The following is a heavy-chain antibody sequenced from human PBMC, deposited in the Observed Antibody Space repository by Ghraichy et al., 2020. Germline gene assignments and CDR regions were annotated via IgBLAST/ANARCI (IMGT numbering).Heavy chain of an antibody. CDR2: INHSGST. Sequence: SETLSLTCAVYGGSFSGYYWSWIRQPPGKGLEWIGEINHSGSTNYNPSLKSRVTISVDTSKNQFSLKLSSVTAADTAVYYCASQSYGDSQRGWFDPWGQGTLVTVSS. CDR3: ASQSYGDSQRGWFDP. D-gene: IGHD4-17*01. CDR1: GGSFSGYY. J-gene: IGHJ5*02. V-gene: IGHV4-34*01.